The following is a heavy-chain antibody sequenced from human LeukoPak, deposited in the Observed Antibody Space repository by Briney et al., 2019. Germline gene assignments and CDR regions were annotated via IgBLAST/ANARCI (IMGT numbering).Heavy chain of an antibody. V-gene: IGHV5-51*01. CDR3: ARFVGACSGGSCYSDY. Sequence: GESLKISCKASGYSFTSYWIGWVRQMRGKGLGWMGMIYPGNSDTRYNPSFQGQVTISADKSINTAYLQWNSLKASDTAMYYCARFVGACSGGSCYSDYWGQGTLVTVSS. CDR2: IYPGNSDT. CDR1: GYSFTSYW. J-gene: IGHJ4*02. D-gene: IGHD2-15*01.